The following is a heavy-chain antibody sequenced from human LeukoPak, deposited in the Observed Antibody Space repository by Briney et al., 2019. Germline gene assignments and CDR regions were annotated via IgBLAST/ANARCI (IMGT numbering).Heavy chain of an antibody. V-gene: IGHV3-30*01. CDR3: ARDDSYGYFDY. CDR1: GFTFSSYA. J-gene: IGHJ4*02. D-gene: IGHD5-18*01. CDR2: ISYDGSNK. Sequence: GGSLRLSCAASGFTFSSYAMHWVRQAPGKGLEWVAVISYDGSNKYYADSVKGRFTISRDNSKNTLYLQMNSPRAEDTAVYYCARDDSYGYFDYWGQGTLVTVSP.